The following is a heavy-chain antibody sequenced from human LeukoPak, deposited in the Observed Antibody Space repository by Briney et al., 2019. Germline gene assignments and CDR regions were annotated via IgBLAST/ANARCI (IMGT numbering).Heavy chain of an antibody. CDR1: GFTFSTYG. CDR2: ISGSGGGT. Sequence: GGALRLSCAASGFTFSTYGMTWVPRAPGRGLEWVSTISGSGGGTWYADSVKGRFTISRDNSKNTLYLQMNSLRAEDTAVYYCARDNPGRQSGSRFDYWGQGTLVTVSS. J-gene: IGHJ4*02. V-gene: IGHV3-23*01. CDR3: ARDNPGRQSGSRFDY. D-gene: IGHD1-14*01.